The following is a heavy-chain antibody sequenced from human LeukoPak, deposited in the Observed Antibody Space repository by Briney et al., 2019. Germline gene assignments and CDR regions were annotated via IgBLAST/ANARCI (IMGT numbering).Heavy chain of an antibody. D-gene: IGHD1-26*01. V-gene: IGHV4-61*01. CDR2: EN. Sequence: SETLSLTCTVSGGSVSSGPYYWSWIRQPPGEGLEWIGRENNYNVSLKSRVIISVDRSKNQFSLTFIPVTAADTAVYFCARETAERYRGSYFDYWGQGALVTVSS. CDR1: GGSVSSGPYY. J-gene: IGHJ4*02. CDR3: ARETAERYRGSYFDY.